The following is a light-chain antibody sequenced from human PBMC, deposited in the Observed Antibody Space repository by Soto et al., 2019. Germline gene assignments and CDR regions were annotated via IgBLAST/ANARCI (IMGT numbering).Light chain of an antibody. J-gene: IGKJ1*01. CDR2: RAS. Sequence: DIQMTQSPSTLSASVGDRVTITCRASQSISTWLAWYQQKPGIAPKLLIYRASRLESGVPSRFSGSGSETEFTLTVSNLQPDDFATYYCQQYSKIPWTFSQGTKVEIK. CDR3: QQYSKIPWT. V-gene: IGKV1-5*03. CDR1: QSISTW.